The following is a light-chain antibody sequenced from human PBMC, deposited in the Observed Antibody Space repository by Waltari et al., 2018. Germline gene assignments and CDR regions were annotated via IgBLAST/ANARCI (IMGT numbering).Light chain of an antibody. J-gene: IGKJ4*01. CDR1: QSVSSN. CDR2: GAS. CDR3: QQDNNWPPLT. V-gene: IGKV3D-15*03. Sequence: EIVMTQSPATLSVSPGERATLSCRASQSVSSNLAWYQQKPGQAPRLLIYGASIRATGITARFSGSGSGTEFTLTISILQSEDFAVYYCQQDNNWPPLTFGGGTKVEIK.